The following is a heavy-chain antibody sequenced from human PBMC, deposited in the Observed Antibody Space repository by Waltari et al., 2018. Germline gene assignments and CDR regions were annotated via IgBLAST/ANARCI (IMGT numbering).Heavy chain of an antibody. V-gene: IGHV3-30-3*01. CDR2: ISYDGSNK. Sequence: QVQLVESGGGVVQPGRSLRLSCAASGVTFSSHAMHWDRPAPGKGLEGVAVISYDGSNKYYADSVKGRFTISRDNSKNTLYLQMNSLRAEDTAVYYCARVGVEGFSVLDYWGQGILVTVSS. CDR3: ARVGVEGFSVLDY. J-gene: IGHJ4*02. D-gene: IGHD3-3*01. CDR1: GVTFSSHA.